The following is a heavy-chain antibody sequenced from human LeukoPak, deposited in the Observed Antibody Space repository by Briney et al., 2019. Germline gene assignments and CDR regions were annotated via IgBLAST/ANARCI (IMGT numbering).Heavy chain of an antibody. CDR1: GFTFSSYS. J-gene: IGHJ4*02. D-gene: IGHD3-3*01. Sequence: GGSLRLSCAASGFTFSSYSMNWVRQAPGKGPEWVSSISSSSSYIYYADSVKGRFTISRDNAKNSLYLQMNSLRAEDTAVYYCAGYPGIFGVVNYWGQGTLVTVSS. CDR3: AGYPGIFGVVNY. V-gene: IGHV3-21*01. CDR2: ISSSSSYI.